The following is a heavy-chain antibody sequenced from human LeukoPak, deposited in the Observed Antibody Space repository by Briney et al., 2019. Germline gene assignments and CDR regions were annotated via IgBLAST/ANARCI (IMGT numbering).Heavy chain of an antibody. D-gene: IGHD4-23*01. CDR1: GYSFTSYW. CDR3: ARRAVVIGVGYFDY. Sequence: GESLKISCKGSGYSFTSYWIGWVRQMPGKGLEWMGIIYPGDSDTRYSPSFQGQVTISVDKSISTAYLQWSSLKASDTAIYYCARRAVVIGVGYFDYWGQGTLVTVSS. V-gene: IGHV5-51*01. CDR2: IYPGDSDT. J-gene: IGHJ4*02.